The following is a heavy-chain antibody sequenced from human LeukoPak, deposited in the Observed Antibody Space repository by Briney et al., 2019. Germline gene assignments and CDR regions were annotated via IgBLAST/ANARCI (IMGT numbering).Heavy chain of an antibody. Sequence: GGSLRLSCAASGFTFSSYSMNWVRQAPGKGLEWVSSISSSSSYIYYADSVKGRFTISRDNAKNSLYLQMNSLRAEDTAVYYCAREATYYYDSSGYYGYWGQGTLVTVSS. D-gene: IGHD3-22*01. CDR1: GFTFSSYS. V-gene: IGHV3-21*01. J-gene: IGHJ4*02. CDR3: AREATYYYDSSGYYGY. CDR2: ISSSSSYI.